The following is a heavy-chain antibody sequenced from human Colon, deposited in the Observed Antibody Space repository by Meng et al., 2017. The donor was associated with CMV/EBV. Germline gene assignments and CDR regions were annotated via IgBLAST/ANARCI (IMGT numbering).Heavy chain of an antibody. CDR3: ATDRGIIPSRPGAFDI. V-gene: IGHV3-21*01. J-gene: IGHJ3*02. CDR1: GFTFSASN. Sequence: GESLKISCEASGFTFSASNMNWVRQAPGRGPEWVASITGSSDYIYYADSVKGRFTISRDNTKNSLYLQMNTLRAEDTAVYYCATDRGIIPSRPGAFDIWGQGTMATVSS. D-gene: IGHD6-6*01. CDR2: ITGSSDYI.